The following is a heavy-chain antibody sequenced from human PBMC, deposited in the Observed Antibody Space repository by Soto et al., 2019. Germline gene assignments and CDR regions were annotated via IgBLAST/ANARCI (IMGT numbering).Heavy chain of an antibody. V-gene: IGHV4-39*01. CDR2: FYDGNT. Sequence: SETLSLTCIVSGGSITRRSAYWAWIRQPPGKGLEWVGTFYDGNTYHNPSLRSRITIAVDTSKIQSSLKLNSVAAAGTAFYYCATTRGLAVGGSFDYWGQGMLVTVSS. J-gene: IGHJ4*02. CDR1: GGSITRRSAY. D-gene: IGHD3-10*01. CDR3: ATTRGLAVGGSFDY.